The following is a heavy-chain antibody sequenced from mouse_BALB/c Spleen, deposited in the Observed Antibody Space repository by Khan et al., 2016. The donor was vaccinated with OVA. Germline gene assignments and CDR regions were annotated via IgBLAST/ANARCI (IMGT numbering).Heavy chain of an antibody. CDR2: IDPYNGGT. J-gene: IGHJ2*01. CDR1: DYSFTDYN. V-gene: IGHV1S135*01. Sequence: EVQLQQSGPELVKPGTSVKVSCKASDYSFTDYNMFWVKQSLGKSLEWIGYIDPYNGGTNYHQKFEGKATLTVDKSSSTAFMHLNSLTSEDSAVYYCALIYYSGTGFDFWGQGTTLTVSS. D-gene: IGHD1-1*01. CDR3: ALIYYSGTGFDF.